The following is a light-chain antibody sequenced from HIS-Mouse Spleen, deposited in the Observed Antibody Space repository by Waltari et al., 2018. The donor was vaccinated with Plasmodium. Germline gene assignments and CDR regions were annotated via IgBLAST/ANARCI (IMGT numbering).Light chain of an antibody. CDR3: YSTDSSGNHRV. J-gene: IGLJ3*02. V-gene: IGLV3-10*01. CDR1: ALPKKY. Sequence: SYELTQPPSVSVSPGQTARITCSGDALPKKYAYWYQQKSGKAPVLGIYEDSKRPSVIPERFSGSSSGTMATLTISGAQVEDEADYYCYSTDSSGNHRVFGGGTKLTVL. CDR2: EDS.